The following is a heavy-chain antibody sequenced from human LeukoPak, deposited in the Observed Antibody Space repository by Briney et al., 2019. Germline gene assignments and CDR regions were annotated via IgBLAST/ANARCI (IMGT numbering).Heavy chain of an antibody. D-gene: IGHD6-19*01. CDR1: GYSFTSYW. CDR2: IYPGDSDT. CDR3: AVTRAVACDAFDI. V-gene: IGHV5-51*01. Sequence: GESLKISCKGSGYSFTSYWIGWVRQMPGKGLEWMGVIYPGDSDTRYSPSFQGQVTISADKSFSTAYLQWSSLKASDTAMYYCAVTRAVACDAFDIWGQGTMVTVSS. J-gene: IGHJ3*02.